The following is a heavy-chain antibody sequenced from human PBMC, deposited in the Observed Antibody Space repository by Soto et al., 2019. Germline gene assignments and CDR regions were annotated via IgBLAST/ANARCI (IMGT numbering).Heavy chain of an antibody. CDR2: ISSSSSTI. V-gene: IGHV3-48*01. Sequence: GVSLRVWWAAAGCTFGAYSMSWVRQAPGKGLEWVSYISSSSSTIFYTDSVKGRFTVSRDNAKNSLYLQMNSLRAEDTAVYYCASPTYYSDSSGPPAYWGQRTLVTVSS. CDR3: ASPTYYSDSSGPPAY. CDR1: GCTFGAYS. D-gene: IGHD3-22*01. J-gene: IGHJ4*02.